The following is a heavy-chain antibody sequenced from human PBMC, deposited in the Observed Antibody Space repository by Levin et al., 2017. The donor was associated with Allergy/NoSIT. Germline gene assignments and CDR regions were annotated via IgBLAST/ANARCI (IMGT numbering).Heavy chain of an antibody. J-gene: IGHJ6*02. Sequence: GGSLRLSCAASGFTFSSYEMNWVRQAPGKGLEWVSYISSSGSTIYYADSVKGRFTISRDNAKNSLYLQMNSLRAEDTAVYYCARDCSSTSCYIGGLPLPTHRGYYYYYGMDVWGQGTTVTVSS. CDR3: ARDCSSTSCYIGGLPLPTHRGYYYYYGMDV. CDR1: GFTFSSYE. D-gene: IGHD2-2*02. V-gene: IGHV3-48*03. CDR2: ISSSGSTI.